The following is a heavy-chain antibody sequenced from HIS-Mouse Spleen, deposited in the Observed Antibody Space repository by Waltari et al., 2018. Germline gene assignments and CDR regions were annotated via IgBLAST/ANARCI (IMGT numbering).Heavy chain of an antibody. CDR2: IYYSGST. CDR1: GGSFSRTCYY. V-gene: IGHV4-39*07. D-gene: IGHD6-13*01. CDR3: AREIPYSSSWYDWYFDL. Sequence: QLQLQESGPGLVKPSDTLSLTGTVSGGSFSRTCYYWRWTRPPPGKGLEWIGSIYYSGSTYYNPSLKSRVTISVDTSKNQFSLKLSSVTAADTAVYYCAREIPYSSSWYDWYFDLWGRGTLVTVSS. J-gene: IGHJ2*01.